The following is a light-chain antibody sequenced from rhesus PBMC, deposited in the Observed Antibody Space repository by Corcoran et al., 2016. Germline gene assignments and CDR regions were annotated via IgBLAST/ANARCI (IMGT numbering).Light chain of an antibody. Sequence: DIQMTQSPSSLSASVGDRVTITCRASQGISNWLAWYQQKPGKAPKLLIYRASNLEKGVPSRFSGSGSGTDFTHTISSLQPEDIATYYCHQHDNSPYSFGQGTKVEIK. J-gene: IGKJ2*01. CDR3: HQHDNSPYS. CDR1: QGISNW. V-gene: IGKV1-69*01. CDR2: RAS.